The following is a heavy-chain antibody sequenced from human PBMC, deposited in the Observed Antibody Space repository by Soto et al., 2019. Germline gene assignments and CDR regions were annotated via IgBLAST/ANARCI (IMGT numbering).Heavy chain of an antibody. Sequence: GGSLRLSCAASGFTFSSYSMNWVRQAPGKWLEWVSSISSSSSYIYYADSVKGRFTISRDNAKNSLYLQMNSLRAEDTAVYYCARDRYFDWLLSQADAFDIWGQGXMVTVSS. V-gene: IGHV3-21*01. J-gene: IGHJ3*02. CDR1: GFTFSSYS. CDR3: ARDRYFDWLLSQADAFDI. CDR2: ISSSSSYI. D-gene: IGHD3-9*01.